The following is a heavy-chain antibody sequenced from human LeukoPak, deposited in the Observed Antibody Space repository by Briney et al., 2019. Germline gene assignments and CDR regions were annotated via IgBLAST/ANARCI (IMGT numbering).Heavy chain of an antibody. CDR2: IYHSGIT. CDR3: AREIASGSYHVSGADAFDI. J-gene: IGHJ3*02. CDR1: GGSISNGGYY. D-gene: IGHD1-26*01. Sequence: SQTLSLTCTVSGGSISNGGYYWSWIRQPPGKGLEWIGYIYHSGITYYNPSLKSRVTISVDRSKNQFSLKLSSVTAADTAVYYCAREIASGSYHVSGADAFDIWGQGTMVTVSS. V-gene: IGHV4-30-2*01.